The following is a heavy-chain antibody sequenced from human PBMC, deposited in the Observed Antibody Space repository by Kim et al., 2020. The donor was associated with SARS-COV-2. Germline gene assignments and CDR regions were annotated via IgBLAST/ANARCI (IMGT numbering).Heavy chain of an antibody. CDR3: AKTPRVVVILFFDY. CDR2: INGGGSST. Sequence: GGSLRLSCAASGFTFSNYAMSWVRQAPGKGLEWVSAINGGGSSTYYADSVKGRFTISRDNSKNTLYLQMNSLRAEDTAVYYCAKTPRVVVILFFDYWGQSTLVTVS. D-gene: IGHD3-22*01. V-gene: IGHV3-23*01. CDR1: GFTFSNYA. J-gene: IGHJ4*02.